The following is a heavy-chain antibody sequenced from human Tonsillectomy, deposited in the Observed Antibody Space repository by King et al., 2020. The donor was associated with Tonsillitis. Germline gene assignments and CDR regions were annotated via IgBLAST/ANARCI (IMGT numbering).Heavy chain of an antibody. Sequence: VQLQQWGVGLLKPSETLSLTCAVYGGSLSGFHWTWIRQPPGKGLEWIGEISHSGSTNYNPSLQSRVTISVDTSKNQFSLRLSSVTAADTAVYYCARHIAYLDYWGQGTLVTVSS. CDR1: GGSLSGFH. CDR2: ISHSGST. CDR3: ARHIAYLDY. V-gene: IGHV4-34*01. D-gene: IGHD2-21*01. J-gene: IGHJ4*02.